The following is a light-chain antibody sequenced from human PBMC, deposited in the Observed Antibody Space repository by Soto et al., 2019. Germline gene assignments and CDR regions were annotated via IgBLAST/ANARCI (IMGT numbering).Light chain of an antibody. J-gene: IGKJ1*01. Sequence: DIQMTQSPSTLSGSVGDRVTITCRASQTVSSWLAWYQQKPGKAPKLLIYKASTLKSGVPSRFSGSGSGTEFTLTISSLQPDDFATYSGQHYNSYSEAFGRGTEVELK. CDR1: QTVSSW. CDR2: KAS. CDR3: QHYNSYSEA. V-gene: IGKV1-5*03.